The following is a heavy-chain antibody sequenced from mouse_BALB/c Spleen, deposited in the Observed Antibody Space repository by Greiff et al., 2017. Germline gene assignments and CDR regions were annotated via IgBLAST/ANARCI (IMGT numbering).Heavy chain of an antibody. V-gene: IGHV1-7*01. CDR2: INPSTGYT. CDR1: GYTFTSYW. D-gene: IGHD1-1*01. CDR3: ARSKLLDY. J-gene: IGHJ2*01. Sequence: QVQLKQSGAELAKPGASVKMSCKASGYTFTSYWMHWVKQRPGQGLEWIGYINPSTGYTEYNQKFKDKATLTADKSSSTAYMQLSSLTSEDSAVYYCARSKLLDYWGQGTTLTVSS.